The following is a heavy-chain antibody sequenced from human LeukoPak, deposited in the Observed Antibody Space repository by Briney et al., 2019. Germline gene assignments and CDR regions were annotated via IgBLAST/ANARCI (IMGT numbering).Heavy chain of an antibody. CDR2: IYYSGST. CDR3: ATHYYDSSGYWNAFDI. J-gene: IGHJ3*02. Sequence: PSETLSLTCTVSGGSISSSSYYWGWIRQPPGKGLEWIGSIYYSGSTYYNPSLKSRVTISVDTSKSQFSLKLSSVTAADTAVYYCATHYYDSSGYWNAFDIWGQGTMVTVSS. D-gene: IGHD3-22*01. CDR1: GGSISSSSYY. V-gene: IGHV4-39*01.